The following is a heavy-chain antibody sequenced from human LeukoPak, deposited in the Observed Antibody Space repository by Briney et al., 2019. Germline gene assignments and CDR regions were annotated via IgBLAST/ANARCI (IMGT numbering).Heavy chain of an antibody. D-gene: IGHD6-19*01. Sequence: GGSLRLSCTASGFTFSDAWMNWVRQAPGKGLEWVGNTNSDGSEIHYVDSVKGRFTISRDNAKDALFLQMNSLRVEDTAVYYCARDTYRSGWSTDYWGQGTLVTVSS. CDR3: ARDTYRSGWSTDY. CDR2: TNSDGSEI. CDR1: GFTFSDAW. V-gene: IGHV3-7*01. J-gene: IGHJ4*02.